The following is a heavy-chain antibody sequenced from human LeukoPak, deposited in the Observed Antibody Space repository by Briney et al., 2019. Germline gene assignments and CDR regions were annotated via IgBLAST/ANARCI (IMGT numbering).Heavy chain of an antibody. CDR2: INPSGGST. Sequence: ASVKVSCKASGYTFTSYYMHWVRQAPGQGLEWMGIINPSGGSTSYAQKFQGRVTMTRDTSTSTVYMELSSLRSEDTAVCYCARAYDSSGYWPEYFHHWGQGTLVTVPS. J-gene: IGHJ1*01. CDR3: ARAYDSSGYWPEYFHH. V-gene: IGHV1-46*01. CDR1: GYTFTSYY. D-gene: IGHD3-22*01.